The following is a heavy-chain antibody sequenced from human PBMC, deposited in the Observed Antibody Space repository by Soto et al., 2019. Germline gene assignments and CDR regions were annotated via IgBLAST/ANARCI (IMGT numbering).Heavy chain of an antibody. CDR1: CGSISSGDYY. D-gene: IGHD3-10*01. CDR2: IYYSGST. CDR3: ARLRKVVRGVNWFDP. J-gene: IGHJ5*02. V-gene: IGHV4-30-4*01. Sequence: SETLSLTCTVSCGSISSGDYYWSWIRQPPGRGLEWIGYIYYSGSTYYNPSLKSRVTISVDTSKNQFSLKLSSVTAADTAVYYCARLRKVVRGVNWFDPWGQGTLVTVSS.